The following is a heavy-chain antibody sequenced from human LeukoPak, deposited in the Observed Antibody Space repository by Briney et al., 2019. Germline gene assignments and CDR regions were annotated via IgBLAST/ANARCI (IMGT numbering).Heavy chain of an antibody. D-gene: IGHD1-26*01. Sequence: SETLSLTCTVSGGSISSSSYYWRWIRQPPGKGLEWIGYIYYSGSTYYNPSLKSRVTISVDTSKNQFSLKLSSVTAADTAVYYCAREFGGSLDWFDPWGQGTLVTVSS. CDR3: AREFGGSLDWFDP. CDR2: IYYSGST. J-gene: IGHJ5*02. CDR1: GGSISSSSYY. V-gene: IGHV4-30-4*08.